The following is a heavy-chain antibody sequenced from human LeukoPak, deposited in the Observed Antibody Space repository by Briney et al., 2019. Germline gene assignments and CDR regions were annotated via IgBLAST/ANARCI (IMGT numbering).Heavy chain of an antibody. CDR3: TTVDTAMVYYYYYYYMDV. Sequence: GGSLRLSCAASGFTFSNAWMSWVRQAPGKGLEWVGRIKSKTDGGTTDYAAPVKGSFTISRDDSKNTLYLQMNSLKTEDTAVYYCTTVDTAMVYYYYYYYMDVWGKGTTVTVSS. D-gene: IGHD5-18*01. CDR2: IKSKTDGGTT. J-gene: IGHJ6*03. CDR1: GFTFSNAW. V-gene: IGHV3-15*01.